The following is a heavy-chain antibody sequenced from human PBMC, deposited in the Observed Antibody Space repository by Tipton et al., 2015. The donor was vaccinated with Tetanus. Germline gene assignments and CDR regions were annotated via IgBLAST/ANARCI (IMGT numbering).Heavy chain of an antibody. CDR1: GASVSSAGYY. J-gene: IGHJ4*02. D-gene: IGHD6-13*01. CDR3: ARAYSGSWYPDLRLDY. Sequence: TLSLTCTVSGASVSSAGYYWTWIRQPPGKGLEWIGYIYDSGNTNYNPSLKSRVTMSVDTSKNHFSLRLNSVSTTDTAVYYCARAYSGSWYPDLRLDYWGQGVLVTVSS. CDR2: IYDSGNT. V-gene: IGHV4-61*03.